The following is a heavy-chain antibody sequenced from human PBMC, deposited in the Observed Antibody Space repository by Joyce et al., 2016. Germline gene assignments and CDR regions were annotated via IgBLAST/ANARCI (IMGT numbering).Heavy chain of an antibody. D-gene: IGHD2-15*01. CDR2: MSPSSGKT. J-gene: IGHJ5*02. V-gene: IGHV1-8*03. CDR3: ARNPYGSGLFDP. CDR1: GYTFTNFD. Sequence: QVLLVQSGAEVKKPGASVKVSCKASGYTFTNFDINWVRQAPGQGLEWLGWMSPSSGKTGYAQRFQGRVTITRDTSINTAYMELRSLRSEDTAVYYCARNPYGSGLFDPWGQGTLVTVSS.